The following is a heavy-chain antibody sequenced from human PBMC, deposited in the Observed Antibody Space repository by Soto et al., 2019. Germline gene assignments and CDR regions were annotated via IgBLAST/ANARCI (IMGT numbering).Heavy chain of an antibody. CDR2: ISATGVP. CDR3: ARDEKNWAKFDY. CDR1: GYTFLKYG. J-gene: IGHJ4*02. Sequence: QVQLVQSGPEVKRPGASVKVSCKAFGYTFLKYGISWVRLAPGQRPEWMGWISATGVPNYAQRHQGRFTMTVDTSSSTAFMELNSLTSDDTAIYYGARDEKNWAKFDYWGQGTLGTVSS. V-gene: IGHV1-18*01. D-gene: IGHD3-16*01.